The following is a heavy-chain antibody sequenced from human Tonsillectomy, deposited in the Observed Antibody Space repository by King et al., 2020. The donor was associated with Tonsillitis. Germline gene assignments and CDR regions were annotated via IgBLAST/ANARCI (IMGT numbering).Heavy chain of an antibody. CDR1: GDSISSYY. CDR3: ARFYYCGTNNWFDP. D-gene: IGHD4-23*01. V-gene: IGHV4-59*01. J-gene: IGHJ5*02. Sequence: VQLQESGPGLVKPSETLSLTCTVSGDSISSYYWSWIRQPPGKGLEWIGYIYYSGSTNYHPSLKSRVTISVDMSKNKFSLRLSSVTAADAAVYYWARFYYCGTNNWFDPWGQGTLGTVSS. CDR2: IYYSGST.